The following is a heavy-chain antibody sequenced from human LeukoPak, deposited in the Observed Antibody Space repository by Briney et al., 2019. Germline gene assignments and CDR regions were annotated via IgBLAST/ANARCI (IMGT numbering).Heavy chain of an antibody. V-gene: IGHV3-23*01. J-gene: IGHJ4*02. Sequence: PGASLRLSCAASGFTSSSYAMSWVRQAPGKGREWVSTISNTGGSTFYADSVKGRFTVSRDNSKNTLYLQMNSLRAEDTAVYYYATRYGSGTYYMGYWGQGTLVTVSS. CDR2: ISNTGGST. CDR3: ATRYGSGTYYMGY. CDR1: GFTSSSYA. D-gene: IGHD3-10*01.